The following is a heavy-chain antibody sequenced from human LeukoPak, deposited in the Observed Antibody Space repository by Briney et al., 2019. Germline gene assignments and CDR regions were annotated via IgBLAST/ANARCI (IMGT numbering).Heavy chain of an antibody. J-gene: IGHJ5*02. V-gene: IGHV4-38-2*02. Sequence: SETLSLTCTVSGYSISNGYYWGWVRQPPGKGLEWIGNIYHSGDSPYYNPTLKSRVTISVDTSKNQFALKLNSVAATDTAVYYCVRQARQGNWFDPWGQRTLVIVSS. CDR2: IYHSGDSP. CDR1: GYSISNGYY. CDR3: VRQARQGNWFDP.